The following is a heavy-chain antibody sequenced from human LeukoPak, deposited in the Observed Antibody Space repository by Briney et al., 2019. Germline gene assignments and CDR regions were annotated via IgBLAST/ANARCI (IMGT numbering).Heavy chain of an antibody. Sequence: SETLSLTCTVSGGSISSYYWSWIRQPPGKGLEWIGYIYYSGSTNYNPSLKSRVTISVDTSKNQFSLKLSSVTAADTAVYYCARENGLYYYGSGSYFDAFDIWGQGTMVTVSS. CDR2: IYYSGST. CDR3: ARENGLYYYGSGSYFDAFDI. CDR1: GGSISSYY. D-gene: IGHD3-10*01. V-gene: IGHV4-59*01. J-gene: IGHJ3*02.